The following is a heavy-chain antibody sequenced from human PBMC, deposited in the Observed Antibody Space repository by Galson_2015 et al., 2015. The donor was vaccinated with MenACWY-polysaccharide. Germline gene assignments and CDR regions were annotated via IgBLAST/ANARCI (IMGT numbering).Heavy chain of an antibody. CDR3: ARGHYGMDV. J-gene: IGHJ6*02. Sequence: SLRLSCAASGFTFSSYAMHWVRQAPGKGLEWVAVISYDGSNKYYADSVKGRFTISRDNSKNTLYLQMNSLRAEDTAVYFCARGHYGMDVWGQGTTVTVSS. CDR1: GFTFSSYA. CDR2: ISYDGSNK. V-gene: IGHV3-30-3*01.